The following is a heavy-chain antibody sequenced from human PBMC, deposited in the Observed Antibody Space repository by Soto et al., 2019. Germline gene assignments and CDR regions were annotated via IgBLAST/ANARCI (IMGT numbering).Heavy chain of an antibody. Sequence: PSQTLSLTCVISGDSVSSNSAAWNWIRQSPSRGLEWLGRTYYRSKWYNDYAVSVKSRITINPDTSKNQFSLQLNSVTPEDTAVYYCARVLEYSSSSVGRMSYYYYGMDVWGQGTTVTVSS. CDR1: GDSVSSNSAA. CDR3: ARVLEYSSSSVGRMSYYYYGMDV. D-gene: IGHD6-6*01. J-gene: IGHJ6*02. CDR2: TYYRSKWYN. V-gene: IGHV6-1*01.